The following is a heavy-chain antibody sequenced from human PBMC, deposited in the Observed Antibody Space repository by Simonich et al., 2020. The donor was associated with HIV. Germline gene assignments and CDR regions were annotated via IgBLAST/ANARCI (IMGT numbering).Heavy chain of an antibody. Sequence: QVQLQQWGAGLLKPSETLSLTCAVYGGSFSGYYWSWIRQPPGKGLEWIGEINHSVSTIYNPSLKSRVTISVDTSKNQFSLKLRSVTAADTAVFYCARRIYSSSSSDFDYWGQGTLVTVSS. CDR1: GGSFSGYY. J-gene: IGHJ4*02. D-gene: IGHD6-6*01. CDR2: INHSVST. CDR3: ARRIYSSSSSDFDY. V-gene: IGHV4-34*01.